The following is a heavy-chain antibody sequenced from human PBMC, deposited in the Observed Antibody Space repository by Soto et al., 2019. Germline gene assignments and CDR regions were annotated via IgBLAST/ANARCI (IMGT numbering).Heavy chain of an antibody. Sequence: PSETLSLTCSVSGDSISSNNFYWAWIRQPPGKGLEWIGNIYHSGSNNYNPSLKSRVTISVDTSKNQFSLKLSSVTAADTAVYYCARGHRSSWENYYYMDVWGKGTTVTVSS. CDR1: GDSISSNNFY. V-gene: IGHV4-39*07. CDR2: IYHSGSN. CDR3: ARGHRSSWENYYYMDV. J-gene: IGHJ6*03. D-gene: IGHD6-13*01.